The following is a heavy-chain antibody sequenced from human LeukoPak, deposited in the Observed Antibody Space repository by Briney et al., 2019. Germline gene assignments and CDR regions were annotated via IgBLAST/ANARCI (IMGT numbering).Heavy chain of an antibody. J-gene: IGHJ4*02. D-gene: IGHD4-17*01. V-gene: IGHV4-31*03. CDR2: TYFTGST. CDR3: ARVSFTYGPLDS. Sequence: SETLSLTCTVSGGSISSGGHYWSWLRQRPGKGLEWLGYTYFTGSTYYNPSLQSRLIISADTSMTQFSLRLRSVTAADTAVYYCARVSFTYGPLDSWGPGSLVTVSS. CDR1: GGSISSGGHY.